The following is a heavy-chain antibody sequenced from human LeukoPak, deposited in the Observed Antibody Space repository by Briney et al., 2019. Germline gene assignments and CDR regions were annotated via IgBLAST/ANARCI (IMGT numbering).Heavy chain of an antibody. Sequence: SVKVSCKASGGTFSSYAISWVRQAPGQGLEWMGVIIPIFGTANYAQKFQGRVTITADKSTSTAYMELSSLRSEDTAVYYCARKGARSPTGQTDFDYYYGMDVWGKGTTVTVSS. J-gene: IGHJ6*04. V-gene: IGHV1-69*06. D-gene: IGHD3-3*01. CDR2: IIPIFGTA. CDR3: ARKGARSPTGQTDFDYYYGMDV. CDR1: GGTFSSYA.